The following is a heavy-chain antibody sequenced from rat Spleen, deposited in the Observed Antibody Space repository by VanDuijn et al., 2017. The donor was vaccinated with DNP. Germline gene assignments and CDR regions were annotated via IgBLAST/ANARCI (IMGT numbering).Heavy chain of an antibody. J-gene: IGHJ2*01. D-gene: IGHD1-4*01. Sequence: QVQLKESGPGLVQPSQTLSLTCTVSGFSLTSYGVSWVRQPPGKGLEWIAAISSGGSTYYNSALKSRLSISRDTSKSQVFLKMNSLQTEDTAIYFCSRDNSYWGQGVMVTVSS. CDR2: ISSGGST. CDR3: SRDNSY. V-gene: IGHV2S12*01. CDR1: GFSLTSYG.